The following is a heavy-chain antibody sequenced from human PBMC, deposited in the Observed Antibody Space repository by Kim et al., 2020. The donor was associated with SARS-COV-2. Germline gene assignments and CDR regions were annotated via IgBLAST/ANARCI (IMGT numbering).Heavy chain of an antibody. Sequence: SETLSLTCTVSGGSISSSSYYWGWIRQPPGKGLEWIGSIYYSGSTYYNPSLKSRVTISVDTSKNQFSLKLSSVTAADTAVYYCARAETAMVYNYFDYWGQGTLVTVSS. CDR3: ARAETAMVYNYFDY. CDR1: GGSISSSSYY. CDR2: IYYSGST. V-gene: IGHV4-39*01. J-gene: IGHJ4*02. D-gene: IGHD5-18*01.